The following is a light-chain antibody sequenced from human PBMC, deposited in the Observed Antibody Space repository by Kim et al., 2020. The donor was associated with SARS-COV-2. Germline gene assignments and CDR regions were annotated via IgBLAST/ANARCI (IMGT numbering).Light chain of an antibody. CDR2: SNF. Sequence: VTTACSGSTSNLGGNTVNWYQQVPGTAPNLLIYSNFQRPSGVPDRFSGSKSGTSASLGISGLQSEDEADYYCAAWDDSVSGPGVVFGGGTQLTVL. V-gene: IGLV1-44*01. CDR3: AAWDDSVSGPGVV. J-gene: IGLJ2*01. CDR1: TSNLGGNT.